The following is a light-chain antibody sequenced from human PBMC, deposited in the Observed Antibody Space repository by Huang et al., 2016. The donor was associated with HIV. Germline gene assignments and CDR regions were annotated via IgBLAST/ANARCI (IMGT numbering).Light chain of an antibody. J-gene: IGKJ3*01. CDR1: HDINTY. CDR3: LQLSAYPRS. Sequence: QLTQSPSSLSASIGDRVTIACRASHDINTYLAWYQQKPGRAPKLLIYDASTLQTGVPSRFRGFGSGTAFSLTITSLQPDDFAVYYCLQLSAYPRSFGPGTTVD. V-gene: IGKV1-9*01. CDR2: DAS.